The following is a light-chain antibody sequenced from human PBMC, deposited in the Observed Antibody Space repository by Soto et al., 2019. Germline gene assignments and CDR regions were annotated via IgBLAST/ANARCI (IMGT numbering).Light chain of an antibody. CDR2: AAS. V-gene: IGKV1-39*01. J-gene: IGKJ1*01. CDR1: QSFCSY. Sequence: DIQMTQSPSSLSASVGDSVTITCRASQSFCSYLNWYQQKPGKAPKLLIYAASSLQSGVPSRFSGSGSGTDFTLTISSLQPEDFATYYCQQSYSTPGTFGQGTKVEIK. CDR3: QQSYSTPGT.